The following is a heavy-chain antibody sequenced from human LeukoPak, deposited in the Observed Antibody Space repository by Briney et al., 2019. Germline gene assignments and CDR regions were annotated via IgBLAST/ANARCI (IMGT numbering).Heavy chain of an antibody. CDR2: ISTSSSYI. V-gene: IGHV3-21*06. J-gene: IGHJ6*03. CDR1: GFTFSSYS. D-gene: IGHD1-26*01. CDR3: ARSTIVGATPLYYMDV. Sequence: GGSLRLSCAASGFTFSSYSMNWVRQAPGKGLEWVSCISTSSSYIYYADSVKGRFTISRDNAKNSLYLQMNSLRAEDTAVYYCARSTIVGATPLYYMDVWGKGTTVTVSS.